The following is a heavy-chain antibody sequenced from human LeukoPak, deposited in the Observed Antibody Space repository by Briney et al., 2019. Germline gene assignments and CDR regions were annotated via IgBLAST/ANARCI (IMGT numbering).Heavy chain of an antibody. D-gene: IGHD2-15*01. Sequence: KPSETLSLTCAVYGGSFSGYYWSWIRQPPGKGLEWIGEIIHSGSTNYNPSLKSRVTISVDTSKNQFSLKLSSVTAADTAVYFCARRNDFVVMVAATGAFDVWGQGTMVTVSS. CDR2: IIHSGST. J-gene: IGHJ3*01. CDR1: GGSFSGYY. CDR3: ARRNDFVVMVAATGAFDV. V-gene: IGHV4-34*12.